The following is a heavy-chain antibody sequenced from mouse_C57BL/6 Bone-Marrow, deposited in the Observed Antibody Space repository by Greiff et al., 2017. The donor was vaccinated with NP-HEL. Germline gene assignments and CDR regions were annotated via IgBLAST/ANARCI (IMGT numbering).Heavy chain of an antibody. V-gene: IGHV5-16*01. J-gene: IGHJ4*01. Sequence: EVQLVESEGGLVQPGSSMKLSCTASGFTFSDYYMAWVRQVPEKGLEWVANINYDGSSTSYLDSLTSRFLISRDNAKNILYLQMSSLKSEDTATYYCAREGGLRRRTYAMDYWGQGTSVTVSS. D-gene: IGHD2-4*01. CDR1: GFTFSDYY. CDR3: AREGGLRRRTYAMDY. CDR2: INYDGSST.